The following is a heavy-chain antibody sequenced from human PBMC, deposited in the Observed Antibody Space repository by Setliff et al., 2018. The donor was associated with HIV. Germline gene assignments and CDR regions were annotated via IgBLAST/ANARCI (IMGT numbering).Heavy chain of an antibody. V-gene: IGHV1-2*02. D-gene: IGHD3-22*01. CDR2: LNPKTGGT. CDR3: AGGDSRGLLHFDM. Sequence: ASVKVSCKASGYTFTGYYMHWVRQAPGQGLEWMGWLNPKTGGTNLAQEFQGRVTMTGDTSISTAYIELSRLTSDDKAVYYCAGGDSRGLLHFDMWGQGTMVTVSS. J-gene: IGHJ3*02. CDR1: GYTFTGYY.